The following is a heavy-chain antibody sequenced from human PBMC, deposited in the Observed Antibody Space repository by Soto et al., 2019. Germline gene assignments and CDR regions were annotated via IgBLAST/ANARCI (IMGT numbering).Heavy chain of an antibody. V-gene: IGHV1-69*01. J-gene: IGHJ6*02. Sequence: QEQVVQSGAEVKKPGSSVKVSCKVSGGIFTNNAISWVRQAPGQGLEWLGGVIPLFDTAYYAQIFRGRLRISADGATTTAYMELSGLTSADTAVYFCARRGHNDGYSFYDGMDVWGQGTPVTVS. CDR3: ARRGHNDGYSFYDGMDV. CDR1: GGIFTNNA. D-gene: IGHD5-18*01. CDR2: VIPLFDTA.